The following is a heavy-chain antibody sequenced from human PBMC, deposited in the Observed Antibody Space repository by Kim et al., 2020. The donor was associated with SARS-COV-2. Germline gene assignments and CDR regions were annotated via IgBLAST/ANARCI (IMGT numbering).Heavy chain of an antibody. Sequence: SETLSLTCTVSGGSISSSSYYWGCIRQPPGKGLEWIGSIYYSGSTYYNPSLKSRVTISVDTSKNQFSLKLSSVTAADTAVYYCARLYYGASHYFDYWGQGTLVTVSS. V-gene: IGHV4-39*01. CDR3: ARLYYGASHYFDY. D-gene: IGHD3-3*01. CDR1: GGSISSSSYY. CDR2: IYYSGST. J-gene: IGHJ4*02.